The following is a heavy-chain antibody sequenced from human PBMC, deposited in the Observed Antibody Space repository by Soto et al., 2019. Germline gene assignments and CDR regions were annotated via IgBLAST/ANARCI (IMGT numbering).Heavy chain of an antibody. CDR3: ARGSTDSYPGSRIFDF. D-gene: IGHD3-10*01. Sequence: EVQVLESGGGLVQPGGSLRLSCAATGFTFSNHAMNWVRQAPGKGLEWVSGISGGGDSTRYADSVKGRFTISRDNSENTLYLQMYSLRADDTAIYYCARGSTDSYPGSRIFDFWGRGTLVTVSS. CDR1: GFTFSNHA. J-gene: IGHJ4*02. CDR2: ISGGGDST. V-gene: IGHV3-23*01.